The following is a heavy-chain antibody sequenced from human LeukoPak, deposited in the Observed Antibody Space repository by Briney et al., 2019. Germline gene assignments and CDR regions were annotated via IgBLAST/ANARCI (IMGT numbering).Heavy chain of an antibody. V-gene: IGHV3-23*01. CDR1: GFTFSIYA. D-gene: IGHD2-21*02. CDR2: INGRDNGT. Sequence: GGSLRLSCAASGFTFSIYAMTWVRQAPGKGLELVSGINGRDNGTWYADSVKGRLTISRDNSKNTLYLQMNSLTGEDTAVYYCAKITDCGGDCYSYFDYWGQGTLVTVSS. CDR3: AKITDCGGDCYSYFDY. J-gene: IGHJ4*02.